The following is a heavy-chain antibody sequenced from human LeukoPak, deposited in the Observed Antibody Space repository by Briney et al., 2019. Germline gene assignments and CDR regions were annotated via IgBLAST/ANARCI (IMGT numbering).Heavy chain of an antibody. Sequence: GGSLRLSCAASGFTFSSYAMSRVRQAPGKGLEWVSVIYSGGSTYYADSVKGRFTISRDISKNTLYLQMNSLRAEDTAVYYCARADSSGYQRQFDYWGQGTLVTVSS. J-gene: IGHJ4*02. CDR1: GFTFSSYA. CDR2: IYSGGST. D-gene: IGHD3-22*01. V-gene: IGHV3-53*01. CDR3: ARADSSGYQRQFDY.